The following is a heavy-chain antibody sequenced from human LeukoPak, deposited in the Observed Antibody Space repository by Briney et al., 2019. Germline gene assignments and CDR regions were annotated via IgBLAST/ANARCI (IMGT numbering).Heavy chain of an antibody. V-gene: IGHV3-30*02. CDR1: GFTFSSYG. Sequence: PGGSLRLSCAASGFTFSSYGMHWVRQAPGKGLEWVALLQYDGNNKYYVDSVKGRFTISRDIPKNTLYLQMSSLRPDDTAVYYCAKDSKHYSMDVWGQGTTVTVS. J-gene: IGHJ6*02. CDR2: LQYDGNNK. D-gene: IGHD2/OR15-2a*01. CDR3: AKDSKHYSMDV.